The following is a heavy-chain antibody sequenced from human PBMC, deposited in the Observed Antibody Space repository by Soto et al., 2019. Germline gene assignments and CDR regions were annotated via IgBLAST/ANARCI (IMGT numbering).Heavy chain of an antibody. CDR2: ISYDGSNK. CDR3: AIIDYVDYESLPDRGY. J-gene: IGHJ4*02. D-gene: IGHD4-17*01. CDR1: GFTFSSYG. V-gene: IGHV3-30*03. Sequence: VQLVESGGGVVQPGRSLRLSCAASGFTFSSYGMHWVRQAPGKGLEWVAVISYDGSNKYYADSVKGRFTISRDNSKNTLYLQMNSLRAEDTAVYYCAIIDYVDYESLPDRGYWGQGTLVTVSS.